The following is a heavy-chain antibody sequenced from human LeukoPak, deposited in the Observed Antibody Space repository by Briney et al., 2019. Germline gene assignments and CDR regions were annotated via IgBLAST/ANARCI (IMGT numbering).Heavy chain of an antibody. V-gene: IGHV3-23*01. CDR2: IGGSGHNI. CDR3: SKDFFNFGENGPDHY. CDR1: GFTFDNYA. D-gene: IGHD2-21*01. Sequence: GGSLRLSCAASGFTFDNYAMHWVRQAPGKGLEWVSAIGGSGHNIHYADSVRGRFTISRDNSKNTLYLQVNSLRAEDSATYYCSKDFFNFGENGPDHYWGKGTLVAFSS. J-gene: IGHJ4*02.